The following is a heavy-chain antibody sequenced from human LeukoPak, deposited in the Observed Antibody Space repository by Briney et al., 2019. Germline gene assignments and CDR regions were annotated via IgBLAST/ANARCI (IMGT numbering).Heavy chain of an antibody. Sequence: TGGSLRLSCAASGFTFSSYAMSWVRQAPGKGLEWIGYIYYSGSTNYNPSLKSRVTISVDTSKNQFSLKLSSVTAADTAVYYCASEKVDYYGSGSLYYFDYWGQGTLVTVSS. V-gene: IGHV4-59*01. J-gene: IGHJ4*02. CDR2: IYYSGST. CDR1: GFTFSSYA. D-gene: IGHD3-10*01. CDR3: ASEKVDYYGSGSLYYFDY.